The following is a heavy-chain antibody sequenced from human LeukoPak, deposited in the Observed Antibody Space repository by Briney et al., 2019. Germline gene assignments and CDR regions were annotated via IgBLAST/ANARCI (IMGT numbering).Heavy chain of an antibody. CDR2: IRSKAYGGTT. V-gene: IGHV3-49*04. J-gene: IGHJ4*02. D-gene: IGHD6-19*01. CDR3: TTDWIAVAGTSSRRENFDY. Sequence: GGSLRLSCTASGFTFGDYAMSWVRQAPGKGLEWVGSIRSKAYGGTTEYAASVKGRFTISRDDLKNTLYLQMNSLKTEDTAVYYCTTDWIAVAGTSSRRENFDYWGQGTLVTVSS. CDR1: GFTFGDYA.